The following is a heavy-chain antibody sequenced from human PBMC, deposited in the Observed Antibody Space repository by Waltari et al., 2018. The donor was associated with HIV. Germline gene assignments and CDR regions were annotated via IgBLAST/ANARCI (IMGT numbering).Heavy chain of an antibody. J-gene: IGHJ6*03. CDR3: ARDGRGYTYGSYYYYMDV. Sequence: QVQLVQSGAEVKKPGASVKVSCKASGYTFTSHYIHWVRQAPGQGLEWMGIINASGGTTSHAQKFQGRVTMTRDTSTTTVYMELSSLRSEDTAVYYCARDGRGYTYGSYYYYMDVWGTGTTVTVSS. CDR2: INASGGTT. CDR1: GYTFTSHY. D-gene: IGHD5-18*01. V-gene: IGHV1-46*01.